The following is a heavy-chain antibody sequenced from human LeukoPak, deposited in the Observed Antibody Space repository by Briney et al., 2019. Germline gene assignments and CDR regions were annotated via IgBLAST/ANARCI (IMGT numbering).Heavy chain of an antibody. Sequence: SETLSLTCTVSGGSISSYYRSWIRQPPGKGLEWIGYIYYSGSTNYNPSLKSRVTISVDTSKNQFSLKLNSVTAADTAVYYCARVRYYDSSGYFVGAFDIWGQGTMVTVSS. J-gene: IGHJ3*02. D-gene: IGHD3-22*01. CDR1: GGSISSYY. CDR2: IYYSGST. CDR3: ARVRYYDSSGYFVGAFDI. V-gene: IGHV4-59*01.